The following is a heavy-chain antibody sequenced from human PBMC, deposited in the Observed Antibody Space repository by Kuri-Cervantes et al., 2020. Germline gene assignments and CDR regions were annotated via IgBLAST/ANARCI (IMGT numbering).Heavy chain of an antibody. CDR2: AIPIFGTA. V-gene: IGHV1-69*13. Sequence: SVKVSCKASGGTFSSYAISWVRQAPGQGLEWMGGAIPIFGTANYAQKFQGRVTITADESTSTAYMELSSLRSEDTAVYYCARERNVLRFFDIWGQGTMVTVSS. CDR3: ARERNVLRFFDI. J-gene: IGHJ3*02. CDR1: GGTFSSYA. D-gene: IGHD3-3*01.